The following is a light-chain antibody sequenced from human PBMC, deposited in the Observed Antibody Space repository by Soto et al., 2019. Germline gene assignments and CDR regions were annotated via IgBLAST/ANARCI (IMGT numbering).Light chain of an antibody. CDR2: DAS. CDR1: QDISNS. CDR3: QHCDSLPFT. J-gene: IGKJ5*01. V-gene: IGKV1-33*01. Sequence: MSESPPSLSASVGHKVTISRKASQDISNSLNWYQQKPGQAPKLLIYDASNLETGVPSRFSGSGSRTDFTFTISSLQPEDIATYYCQHCDSLPFTFGQGTRLAIK.